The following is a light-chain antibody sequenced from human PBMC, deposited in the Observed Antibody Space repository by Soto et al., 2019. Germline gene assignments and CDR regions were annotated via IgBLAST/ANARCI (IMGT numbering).Light chain of an antibody. CDR2: EVR. CDR3: CSYAGSSTVV. J-gene: IGLJ2*01. Sequence: QSALTQPASVSGSPGQSITISCTGTSSDIGSYNYVAWYQQFPGKTPKLIIYEVRNRPSGVSFRFSGSKSGNTASLTISGLQAEDEADYYCCSYAGSSTVVFGGGTKLTVL. V-gene: IGLV2-14*01. CDR1: SSDIGSYNY.